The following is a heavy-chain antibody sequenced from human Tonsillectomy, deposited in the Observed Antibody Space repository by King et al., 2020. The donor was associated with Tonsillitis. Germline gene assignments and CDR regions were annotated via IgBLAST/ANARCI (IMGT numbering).Heavy chain of an antibody. CDR2: IRWNSGSI. Sequence: VQLVESGGGLVQPGRSLRLSCAASGFTFDDYAMHWGRQAPGKGLEWVSGIRWNSGSIGFADSVKGRFTISRDNAKNSLYLQMNSLRAEDTALYYCAKARYSSGWANWFDPWGQGTLVTVSS. D-gene: IGHD6-19*01. CDR1: GFTFDDYA. V-gene: IGHV3-9*01. J-gene: IGHJ5*02. CDR3: AKARYSSGWANWFDP.